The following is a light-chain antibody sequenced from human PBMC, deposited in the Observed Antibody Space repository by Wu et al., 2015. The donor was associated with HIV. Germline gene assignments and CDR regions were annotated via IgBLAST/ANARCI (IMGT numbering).Light chain of an antibody. CDR1: QSVSSSY. Sequence: EIVLTQSPGTLSLSPGERATLSCRASQSVSSSYLAWYQQKPGQAPRLLIYGASSRATGIPDRFSGSGSGTDFTLTISSLQPEDFATYYCQQTYSAPPTFGLGTKVDVK. V-gene: IGKV3-20*01. CDR3: QQTYSAPPT. CDR2: GAS. J-gene: IGKJ1*01.